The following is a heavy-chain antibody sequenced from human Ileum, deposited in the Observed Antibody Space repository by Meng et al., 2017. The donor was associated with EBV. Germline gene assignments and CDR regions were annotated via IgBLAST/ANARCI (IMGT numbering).Heavy chain of an antibody. CDR3: ARAIGLAGTTWLDP. V-gene: IGHV4-61*01. CDR2: IFFDGNA. CDR1: GGSVSSDKYY. D-gene: IGHD1-1*01. J-gene: IGHJ5*02. Sequence: DLQESGPGLVKPSETLSPTSSVSGGSVSSDKYYWTWIRQPPGKGLEWIGYIFFDGNANYNPSLESRITLSVDTSKNQFSLELSSVTAADTAIYYCARAIGLAGTTWLDPWGQGTLVTVSS.